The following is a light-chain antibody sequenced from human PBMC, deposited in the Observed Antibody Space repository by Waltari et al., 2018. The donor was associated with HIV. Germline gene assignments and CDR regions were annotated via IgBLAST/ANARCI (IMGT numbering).Light chain of an antibody. CDR3: QVWDSSSNHVV. Sequence: SYVLTQPPSVSVAPGQTARITCGGHNIGSKSVHWYHQKSGQAPVLVVYDDIDRPSGIPERCSGSNAGNTATLTISRAEAGDDADYYCQVWDSSSNHVVFGGGTKLTVL. V-gene: IGLV3-21*02. CDR1: NIGSKS. J-gene: IGLJ2*01. CDR2: DDI.